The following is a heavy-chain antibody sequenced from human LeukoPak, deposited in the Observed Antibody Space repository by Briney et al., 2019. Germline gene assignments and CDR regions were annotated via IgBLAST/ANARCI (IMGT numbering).Heavy chain of an antibody. CDR1: VFIFSNYS. Sequence: PGGSLRLSCAASVFIFSNYSMSWVRQAPGKGLEWVSTISGSGDGTYYADSVKGRFTICRDNSKNTLYLQMNTLRAEDTAVYYCARLSPTTLYDSRGWFDPWGQGTLVTVSS. CDR2: ISGSGDGT. V-gene: IGHV3-23*01. J-gene: IGHJ5*02. D-gene: IGHD3-3*01. CDR3: ARLSPTTLYDSRGWFDP.